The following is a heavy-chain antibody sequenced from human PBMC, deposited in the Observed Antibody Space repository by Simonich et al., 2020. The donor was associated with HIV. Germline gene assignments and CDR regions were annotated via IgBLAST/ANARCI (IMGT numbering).Heavy chain of an antibody. D-gene: IGHD1-1*01. J-gene: IGHJ6*03. V-gene: IGHV4-34*01. CDR3: ARESPVRDGYNYYYFHYYMDV. Sequence: QVQLQQWGAGLLKPSGTLSLTCAVYGGSFSGYYWSWIRQPPGKGLGWIGEINHSGNTNYNPSLKNRCTMSVDTSKNQFSLKLTSVTAADTALYYCARESPVRDGYNYYYFHYYMDVWGKGTTVTVSS. CDR1: GGSFSGYY. CDR2: INHSGNT.